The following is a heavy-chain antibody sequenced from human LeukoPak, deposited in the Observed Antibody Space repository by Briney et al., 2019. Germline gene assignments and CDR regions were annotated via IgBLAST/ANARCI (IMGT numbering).Heavy chain of an antibody. Sequence: GGSLRLSCAASGFTFSSYSMNWVRQAPGKGLEWVSSISSSSSYIYYADSVKGRFTISRDNAKHSLYLQMNSLKTEDTAVYYCAREGKRITLVRGVITPRGSYYLDVWGKGTTVTVSS. D-gene: IGHD3-10*01. CDR2: ISSSSSYI. CDR3: AREGKRITLVRGVITPRGSYYLDV. V-gene: IGHV3-21*04. J-gene: IGHJ6*03. CDR1: GFTFSSYS.